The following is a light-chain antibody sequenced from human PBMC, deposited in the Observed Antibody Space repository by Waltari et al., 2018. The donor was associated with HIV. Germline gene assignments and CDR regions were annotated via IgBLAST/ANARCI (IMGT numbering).Light chain of an antibody. J-gene: IGLJ2*01. V-gene: IGLV2-14*01. CDR2: EVS. Sequence: QSALTQPASVSGSPGQSITISCTGTSSDVGGYNYVSWYQQHPGKAPKLMFYEVSNRPSGVSNRFSGAKSGNTASLTISGLQAEDESNYYCSSYTSSDTVVFGGGTKLTVL. CDR1: SSDVGGYNY. CDR3: SSYTSSDTVV.